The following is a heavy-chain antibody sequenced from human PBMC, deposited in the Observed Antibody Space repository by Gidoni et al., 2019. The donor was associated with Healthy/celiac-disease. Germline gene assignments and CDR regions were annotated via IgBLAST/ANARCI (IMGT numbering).Heavy chain of an antibody. D-gene: IGHD2-15*01. V-gene: IGHV1-69*10. CDR1: GGTFSSYA. CDR2: IIPILGIA. J-gene: IGHJ6*02. CDR3: ARETRAVADNYYYYYGMDV. Sequence: QVQLVQSGAEVKKPGSSVKVSCKASGGTFSSYAISWVRQAPGQGLEWMGGIIPILGIANYAQKFQGRVTITADKSTSTAYMELSSLRSEDTAVYYCARETRAVADNYYYYYGMDVWGQGTTVTVSS.